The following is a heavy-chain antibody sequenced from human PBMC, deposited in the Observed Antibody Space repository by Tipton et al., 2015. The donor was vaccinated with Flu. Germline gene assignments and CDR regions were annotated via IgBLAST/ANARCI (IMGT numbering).Heavy chain of an antibody. D-gene: IGHD2-8*02. Sequence: SLRLSCTASGFTFGNFALHWVRQAPGKGLEWVTIVSFDGSERYYADSVKGRFTISRDDSKNTLYLQMNSLRPEDTAVYFCAKVTGYCPGGTCFSDSSTFYSYAMAVWGQGTSVTVSS. CDR3: AKVTGYCPGGTCFSDSSTFYSYAMAV. J-gene: IGHJ6*02. CDR1: GFTFGNFA. CDR2: VSFDGSER. V-gene: IGHV3-30*18.